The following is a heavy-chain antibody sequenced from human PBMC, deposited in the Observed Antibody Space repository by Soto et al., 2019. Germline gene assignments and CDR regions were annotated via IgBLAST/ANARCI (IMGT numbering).Heavy chain of an antibody. D-gene: IGHD3-22*01. CDR1: GFTFSSYA. V-gene: IGHV3-30-3*01. Sequence: QVQLVESGGGVVQPGRSLRLSCAASGFTFSSYAMHWVRQAPGKGLEWVAVISYDGSKKYYADSVKGRFTISRDNSKNTLYLQMNSLRAEDTAVYYCAQAGDSSGYYYYYYYYGMDVWGQGTTVTVSS. J-gene: IGHJ6*02. CDR2: ISYDGSKK. CDR3: AQAGDSSGYYYYYYYYGMDV.